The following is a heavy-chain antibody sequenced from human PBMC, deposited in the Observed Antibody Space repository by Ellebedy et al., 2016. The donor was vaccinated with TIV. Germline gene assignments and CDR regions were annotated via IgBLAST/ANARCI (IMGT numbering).Heavy chain of an antibody. V-gene: IGHV4-34*01. CDR1: GGSFSGYS. Sequence: SETLSLTXAVYGGSFSGYSWSWIRQPPGRGLEWIGEISHNGNTNYKPSLKSRVTISVDTSRNQFTLNLTSVTAADTAVYYCARVRPINLLYSSSSYWFGPWGQGTQVTVSS. CDR2: ISHNGNT. CDR3: ARVRPINLLYSSSSYWFGP. D-gene: IGHD6-6*01. J-gene: IGHJ5*02.